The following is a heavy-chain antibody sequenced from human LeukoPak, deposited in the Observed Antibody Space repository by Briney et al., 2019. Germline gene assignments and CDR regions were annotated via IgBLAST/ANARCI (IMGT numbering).Heavy chain of an antibody. CDR3: ARAAGINDSSGPYYYYYYYMDV. CDR2: IYYSGST. V-gene: IGHV4-59*01. CDR1: GGSISSYY. D-gene: IGHD3-22*01. J-gene: IGHJ6*03. Sequence: SEALSLTCTVSGGSISSYYWSWIRQPPGKGLKWIGYIYYSGSTNYNPSLKSRVTISVDTSKNQFSLKLSSVTAADTAVYYCARAAGINDSSGPYYYYYYYMDVWGKGTTVTVSS.